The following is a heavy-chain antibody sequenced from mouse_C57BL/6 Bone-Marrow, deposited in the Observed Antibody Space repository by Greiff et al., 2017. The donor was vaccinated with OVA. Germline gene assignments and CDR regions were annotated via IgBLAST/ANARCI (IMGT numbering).Heavy chain of an antibody. V-gene: IGHV1-64*01. Sequence: QVQLQQPGAELVKPGASVKLSCKASGYTFTSYWMHWVKQRPGQGLEWIGMIHPNSGSTNYNEKFKSKATLTVDKSSSTAYMQLSSLTSEDSAVYYCAGGLRRSLYFDYWGQGTTLTVSS. CDR1: GYTFTSYW. J-gene: IGHJ2*01. D-gene: IGHD2-2*01. CDR2: IHPNSGST. CDR3: AGGLRRSLYFDY.